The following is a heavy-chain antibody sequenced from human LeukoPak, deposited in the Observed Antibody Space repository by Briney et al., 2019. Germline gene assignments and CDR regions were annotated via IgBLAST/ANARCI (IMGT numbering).Heavy chain of an antibody. CDR2: FDPEDGET. Sequence: GASVKVSCKASGYTFTSYGISWVRQAPGKGLEWMGGFDPEDGETIYAQKFQGRVTMTEDTSTDTAYMELSSLRSEDTAVYYCARDAERIRATDGFDVWGQGTMVSVSS. D-gene: IGHD3-10*01. CDR1: GYTFTSYG. V-gene: IGHV1-24*01. J-gene: IGHJ3*01. CDR3: ARDAERIRATDGFDV.